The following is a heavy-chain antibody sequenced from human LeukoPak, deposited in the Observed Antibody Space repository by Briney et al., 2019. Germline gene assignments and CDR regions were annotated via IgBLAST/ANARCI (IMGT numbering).Heavy chain of an antibody. V-gene: IGHV3-74*01. D-gene: IGHD2/OR15-2a*01. CDR1: GNSL. CDR2: INSDGSWT. J-gene: IGHJ4*02. Sequence: GGSLRLSCAASGNSLMHWVRQAPGKGLVWVSHINSDGSWTSYADSVKGRCTISKDNAKNTVYLQMNSLRAEDTAVYYCVSFYETYWGRGTLVTVS. CDR3: VSFYETY.